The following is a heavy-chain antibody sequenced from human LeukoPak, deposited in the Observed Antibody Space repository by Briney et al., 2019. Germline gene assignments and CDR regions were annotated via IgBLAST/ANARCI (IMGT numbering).Heavy chain of an antibody. J-gene: IGHJ4*02. CDR2: IRYDGSNK. CDR3: ARVLVLRGNLGY. CDR1: GFTFSSYG. D-gene: IGHD3-3*01. V-gene: IGHV3-30*02. Sequence: GGSLRLSCAASGFTFSSYGMHWVRQAPGKGLEWVAFIRYDGSNKYYADSVKGRFTISRDNSKNTLYLQMNSLRAEDTAVYYCARVLVLRGNLGYWGQGTLVTVSS.